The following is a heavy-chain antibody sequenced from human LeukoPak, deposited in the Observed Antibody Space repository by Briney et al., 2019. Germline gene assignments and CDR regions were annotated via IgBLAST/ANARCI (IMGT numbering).Heavy chain of an antibody. CDR3: ARHVRFYYSSSPYYFDY. CDR1: GGSISSSSYY. V-gene: IGHV4-39*01. J-gene: IGHJ4*02. D-gene: IGHD6-6*01. Sequence: PSETLSLTCTVSGGSISSSSYYWGWIRQPPGKGLEWIGSIYYSGSTYYNPSLKSRVTISVDTSKNQFSLKLSSVTAADTAVYYCARHVRFYYSSSPYYFDYWGQGTLVTVSS. CDR2: IYYSGST.